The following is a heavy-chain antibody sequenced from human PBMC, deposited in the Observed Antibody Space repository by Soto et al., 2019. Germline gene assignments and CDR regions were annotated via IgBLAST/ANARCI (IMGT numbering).Heavy chain of an antibody. J-gene: IGHJ6*02. CDR2: IIPTSGTA. CDR3: ARGQGYCSGGICYYYYYGMDV. D-gene: IGHD2-15*01. Sequence: ASVKVSCKASGGTFGSDAFSWVRQAPGQGLEWMGGIIPTSGTANYAQKFQGRATITADESTSTAYMELSSLTSEDTAVYFCARGQGYCSGGICYYYYYGMDVWGQGTTVTVSS. CDR1: GGTFGSDA. V-gene: IGHV1-69*13.